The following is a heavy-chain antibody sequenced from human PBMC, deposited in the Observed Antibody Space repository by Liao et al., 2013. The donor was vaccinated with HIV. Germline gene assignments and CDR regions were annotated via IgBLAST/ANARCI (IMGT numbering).Heavy chain of an antibody. D-gene: IGHD3-22*01. V-gene: IGHV4-61*02. J-gene: IGHJ3*02. CDR1: GGSISSGTYY. Sequence: QALLQESGPGLVKPSQTLSLTCTVSGGSISSGTYYWSWIRQPAGKGLEWIGRMYTSGSTNYNPSLKSRVTISVDTSKNQFSLKLSSVTAADTAVYYCARAPYYYDSSGYSLGAFDIWGQGTMVTVSS. CDR2: MYTSGST. CDR3: ARAPYYYDSSGYSLGAFDI.